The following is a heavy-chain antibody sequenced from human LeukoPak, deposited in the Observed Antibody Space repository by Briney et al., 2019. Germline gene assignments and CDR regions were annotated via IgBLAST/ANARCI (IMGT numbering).Heavy chain of an antibody. J-gene: IGHJ4*02. CDR1: GGSISSYY. CDR2: IYYSGST. Sequence: PSETLSLTCTVSGGSISSYYWSWIRQPPGKGLEWIGYIYYSGSTNYNPSLKSRVTISVDTSKNQFSLKLGPVTAADTAVYYCASTAGYSGYDYWGQGTLVTVSS. D-gene: IGHD5-12*01. CDR3: ASTAGYSGYDY. V-gene: IGHV4-59*01.